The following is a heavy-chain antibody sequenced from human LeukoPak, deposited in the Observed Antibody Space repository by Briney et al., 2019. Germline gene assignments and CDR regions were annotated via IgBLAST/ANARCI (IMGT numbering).Heavy chain of an antibody. CDR3: ARSARRNGMDV. J-gene: IGHJ6*02. Sequence: SETLSLTCTVSGGSISSYYWSWIRQHPGKRLEWIGYIYYSGSTNYNPSLKSRVTISVDTSKNQFSLKLSSVTAADTAVYYCARSARRNGMDVWGQGTTVTVSS. CDR1: GGSISSYY. D-gene: IGHD6-25*01. V-gene: IGHV4-59*01. CDR2: IYYSGST.